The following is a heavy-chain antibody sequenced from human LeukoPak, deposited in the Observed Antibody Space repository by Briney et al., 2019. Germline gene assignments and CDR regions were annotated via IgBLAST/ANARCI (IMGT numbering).Heavy chain of an antibody. J-gene: IGHJ4*02. CDR3: ARDPHSENYWAYDY. CDR2: INSDGSST. Sequence: GGSLRLSCAASGFTFSSYWMHWVRQTPGKGLVWVSRINSDGSSTTYADSVKGRFTISRDNAKNTLFLQMNSLRADDTAVYYCARDPHSENYWAYDYWGQGTLVTVSS. D-gene: IGHD1-26*01. V-gene: IGHV3-74*03. CDR1: GFTFSSYW.